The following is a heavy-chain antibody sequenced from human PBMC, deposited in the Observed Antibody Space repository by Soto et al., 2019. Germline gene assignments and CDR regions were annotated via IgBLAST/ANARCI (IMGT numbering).Heavy chain of an antibody. V-gene: IGHV1-69*12. D-gene: IGHD2-15*01. CDR1: GGTFSSDS. Sequence: QVQLVQSGAEVKKPGSSVKVSCKASGGTFSSDSFSWVRQAPGQGLEWMGGIIPMFDTPIYAQKFQDRVTITADESTSTAYMQLSRLRSGDTAVYYCARSGGLDRDFNYWGQGSLVTVSS. CDR3: ARSGGLDRDFNY. CDR2: IIPMFDTP. J-gene: IGHJ4*02.